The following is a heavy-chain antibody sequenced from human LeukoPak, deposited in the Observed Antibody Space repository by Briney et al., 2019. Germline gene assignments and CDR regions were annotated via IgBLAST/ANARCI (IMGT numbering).Heavy chain of an antibody. CDR2: ISGSGGST. D-gene: IGHD3-16*01. J-gene: IGHJ4*02. CDR1: GGSFSGYY. V-gene: IGHV3-23*01. CDR3: AKDEWGFDY. Sequence: ETLSLTCAVYGGSFSGYYWSWIRQPPGKGLEWVSAISGSGGSTYYADSVKGRFTISRDNSKNTLYLQMNSLRAEDTAVYYCAKDEWGFDYWGQGTLVTVSS.